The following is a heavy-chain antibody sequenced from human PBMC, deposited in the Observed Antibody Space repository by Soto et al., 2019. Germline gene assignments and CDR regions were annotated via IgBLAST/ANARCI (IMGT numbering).Heavy chain of an antibody. D-gene: IGHD6-6*01. Sequence: ASVKVSCKASGGTFSSYAISWVRQAPGQGLEWMGRIIPILGIANYAQKFQGRVTITADKSTSTAYMELSSLRSEDTAVYYCARVSAELAARPARGAFDIWGQGTMVTVSS. J-gene: IGHJ3*02. CDR2: IIPILGIA. V-gene: IGHV1-69*04. CDR1: GGTFSSYA. CDR3: ARVSAELAARPARGAFDI.